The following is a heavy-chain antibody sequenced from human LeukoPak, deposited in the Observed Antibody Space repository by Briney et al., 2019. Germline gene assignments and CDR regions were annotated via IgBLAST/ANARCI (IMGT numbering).Heavy chain of an antibody. Sequence: ASVKVSCKASGYTFTSNYIHWVRQAPGQGLEWLGRINPNRGDTNYAQKFQGRVTLSRDTPFTTVYMELSRLTSDDTAVYYCARERQQQGEDYWGQGTLVTVSS. V-gene: IGHV1-2*06. CDR3: ARERQQQGEDY. D-gene: IGHD6-13*01. CDR2: INPNRGDT. CDR1: GYTFTSNY. J-gene: IGHJ4*02.